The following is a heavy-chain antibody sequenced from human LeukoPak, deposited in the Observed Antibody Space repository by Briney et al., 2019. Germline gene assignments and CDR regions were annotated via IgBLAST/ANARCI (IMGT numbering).Heavy chain of an antibody. CDR2: INHSGST. D-gene: IGHD3-9*01. V-gene: IGHV4-39*07. J-gene: IGHJ4*02. CDR3: ARLLRYFDWALDY. CDR1: SGSISTSNYY. Sequence: SETLSLTCTVSSGSISTSNYYWGWVRQPPGKALEWIGEINHSGSTNYNPSLKSRVTISVDTSKNQFSLKLSSVTAADTAVYYCARLLRYFDWALDYWGQGTLVTVSS.